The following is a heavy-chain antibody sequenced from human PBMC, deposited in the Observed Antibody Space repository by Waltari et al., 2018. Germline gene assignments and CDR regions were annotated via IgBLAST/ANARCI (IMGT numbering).Heavy chain of an antibody. CDR1: GFTFSSFA. Sequence: QVQLVESGGGVVQPGRSLRLSCAAYGFTFSSFAMHWVRQAPGKGLEWVAVISYDGSNKYYADSVKGRFTISRDNSKNTLYLQMNSLRAEDTAVYYCAREVGATDYWYFDLWGRGTLVTVSS. V-gene: IGHV3-30-3*01. D-gene: IGHD1-26*01. CDR3: AREVGATDYWYFDL. CDR2: ISYDGSNK. J-gene: IGHJ2*01.